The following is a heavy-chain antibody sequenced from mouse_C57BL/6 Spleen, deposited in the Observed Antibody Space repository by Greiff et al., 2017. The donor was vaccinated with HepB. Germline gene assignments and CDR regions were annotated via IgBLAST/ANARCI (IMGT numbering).Heavy chain of an antibody. CDR1: GFSFNTYA. CDR2: IRSKSNNYAT. Sequence: EVKVVESGGGLVQPKGSLKLSCAASGFSFNTYAMNWVRQAPGKGLEWVARIRSKSNNYATYYADSVKDRFTISRDDSESMLYLQMNNLKTEDTDMYICVRDSYTGGAFYAMGYWGQGTSVTVSS. J-gene: IGHJ4*01. V-gene: IGHV10-1*01. D-gene: IGHD1-1*02. CDR3: VRDSYTGGAFYAMGY.